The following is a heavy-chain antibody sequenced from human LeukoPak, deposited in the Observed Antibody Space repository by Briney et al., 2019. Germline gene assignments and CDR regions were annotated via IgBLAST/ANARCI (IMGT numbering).Heavy chain of an antibody. CDR2: IYSGGST. Sequence: GGSLRLSCAASGFTVSSNYMSWVRQAPGKGVEWVSVIYSGGSTYYADSVKGRFAISRDNSKNTLYLQMNSLSAEETAVYYVGXXXXXSAYYGMDVWGQGTTVTVSS. J-gene: IGHJ6*02. CDR3: GXXXXXSAYYGMDV. V-gene: IGHV3-66*01. CDR1: GFTVSSNY.